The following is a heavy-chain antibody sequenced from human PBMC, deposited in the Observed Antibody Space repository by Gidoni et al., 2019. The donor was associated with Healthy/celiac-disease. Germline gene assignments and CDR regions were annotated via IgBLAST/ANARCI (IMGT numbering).Heavy chain of an antibody. CDR1: GFSLSTSGMC. D-gene: IGHD3-22*01. CDR2: IDWDDDK. Sequence: QVTLRASRPSLVNPTQTLTLPCPFPGFSLSTSGMCVSWLRQPPGKALEWPAPIDWDDDKYYSTSLKTRLTISKDTSKNQVVLTMTNMDPVDTATYYCARVDSSGYYQYYFDYWGQGTLVTVSS. J-gene: IGHJ4*02. V-gene: IGHV2-70*01. CDR3: ARVDSSGYYQYYFDY.